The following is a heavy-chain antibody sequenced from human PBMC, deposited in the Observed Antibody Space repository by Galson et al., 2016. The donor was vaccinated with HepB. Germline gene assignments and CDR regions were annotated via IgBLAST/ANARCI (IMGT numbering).Heavy chain of an antibody. D-gene: IGHD2-15*01. Sequence: SVKVSCKASGYTFSLYGISWVRQAPGQGLEWMGWINPYNGDTNYAQKLQGRVTMTTYTSTSAAYMELRSLRSDDTAVYYCARVHCNGGSCYPYGGVDYWGQGTLVTVSS. CDR2: INPYNGDT. CDR1: GYTFSLYG. CDR3: ARVHCNGGSCYPYGGVDY. V-gene: IGHV1-18*01. J-gene: IGHJ4*02.